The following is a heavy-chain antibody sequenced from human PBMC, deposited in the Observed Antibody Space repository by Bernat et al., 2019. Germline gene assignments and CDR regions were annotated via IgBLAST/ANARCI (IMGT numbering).Heavy chain of an antibody. CDR1: GFTFSSFA. CDR2: ISGSGDST. V-gene: IGHV3-23*01. Sequence: EVQLLESGGGLVQPGGSLRLSCGASGFTFSSFAMSWVRQAAGRGLEWVSGISGSGDSTYYADSVKGRFTISRDNSKNRLYLQMNSLRAEDTAVYYCAKGIYPKGYCSGGNCYYYFYGMDVWGQGTTVTVSS. CDR3: AKGIYPKGYCSGGNCYYYFYGMDV. D-gene: IGHD2-15*01. J-gene: IGHJ6*02.